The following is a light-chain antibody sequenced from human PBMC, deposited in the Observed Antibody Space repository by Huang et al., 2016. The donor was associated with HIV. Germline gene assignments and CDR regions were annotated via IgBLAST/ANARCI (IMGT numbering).Light chain of an antibody. CDR1: KSISSF. CDR2: GAS. J-gene: IGKJ4*01. V-gene: IGKV3-11*01. Sequence: EIVLTQSPATLSLCPGERATLSCRASKSISSFLAWYQQKPGQAPRLLINGASNRATGVPARFRGRGSGTDFTLNITSLEPEDFAVYYCQQRGDWPLTFGGGTKVEIK. CDR3: QQRGDWPLT.